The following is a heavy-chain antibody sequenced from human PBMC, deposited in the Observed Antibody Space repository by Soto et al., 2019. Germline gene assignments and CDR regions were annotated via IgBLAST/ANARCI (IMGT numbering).Heavy chain of an antibody. Sequence: ASAKACCKASGYTFTSYGITCVRQAPRQSLEWMGWINAGNGNTKYSQKFQGRVTITRDTSASTAYMELSSLRSEDTAVYYCAREQWLGVDYWGQGTLVTVSS. CDR3: AREQWLGVDY. CDR1: GYTFTSYG. J-gene: IGHJ4*02. CDR2: INAGNGNT. V-gene: IGHV1-3*01. D-gene: IGHD6-19*01.